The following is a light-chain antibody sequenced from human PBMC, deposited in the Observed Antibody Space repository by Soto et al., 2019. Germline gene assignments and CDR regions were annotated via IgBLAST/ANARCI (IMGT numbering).Light chain of an antibody. V-gene: IGKV3-20*01. CDR2: GAS. CDR1: QSVSSSY. J-gene: IGKJ2*01. CDR3: QQYGNSPPNT. Sequence: EIGLTQSPGTLSLSPGERATLSCRASQSVSSSYLAWYQQKPGQAPRLLIYGASSRATGIPDRFSGSGSGTDFTLTISSLEPEDFAVYFCQQYGNSPPNTFGQGTKVEIK.